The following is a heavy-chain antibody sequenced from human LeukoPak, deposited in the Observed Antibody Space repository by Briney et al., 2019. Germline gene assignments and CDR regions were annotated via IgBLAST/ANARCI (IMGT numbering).Heavy chain of an antibody. Sequence: GGSLRLSCAASGFTFSNSWMSWVRQAPGKGLEWVANIKTDGSEKYYVDSMMGRLTISRDNARNSLFLQMNSLRAEDTAVYYCAKDPERDPLIVMDVWGQGTTVTVSS. CDR3: AKDPERDPLIVMDV. D-gene: IGHD3-22*01. V-gene: IGHV3-7*01. CDR2: IKTDGSEK. J-gene: IGHJ6*02. CDR1: GFTFSNSW.